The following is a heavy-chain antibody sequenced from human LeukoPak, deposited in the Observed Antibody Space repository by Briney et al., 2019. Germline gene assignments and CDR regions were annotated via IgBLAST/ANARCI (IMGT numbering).Heavy chain of an antibody. D-gene: IGHD2-15*01. CDR3: ARGGNCSGGSCYSDRGWFDP. CDR1: GGSFSSYY. J-gene: IGHJ5*02. Sequence: SETLSLTCTVSGGSFSSYYWSWIRQPPGKGLEWIGYIYYSGSANYNPSLKSRVTISVDTSKNQFSLRLSSVTAADTAVYYCARGGNCSGGSCYSDRGWFDPWGQGTLVTVSS. V-gene: IGHV4-59*01. CDR2: IYYSGSA.